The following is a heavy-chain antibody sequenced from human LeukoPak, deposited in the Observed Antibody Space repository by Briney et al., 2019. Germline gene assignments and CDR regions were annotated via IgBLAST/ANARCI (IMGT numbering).Heavy chain of an antibody. D-gene: IGHD1-26*01. Sequence: ASVKVSCKASGYTFTSYGISWVRQAPGQGLEWMGWISAYNGNTNYAQKLQGRVTMTTDTSTSTAYMELRSLRSDDTAVCYCASQYYTRGYFDYWGQGTLVTVSS. CDR2: ISAYNGNT. CDR3: ASQYYTRGYFDY. CDR1: GYTFTSYG. V-gene: IGHV1-18*01. J-gene: IGHJ4*02.